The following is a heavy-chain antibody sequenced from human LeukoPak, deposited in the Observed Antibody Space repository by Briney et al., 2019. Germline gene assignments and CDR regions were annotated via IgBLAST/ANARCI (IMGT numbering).Heavy chain of an antibody. D-gene: IGHD1-26*01. CDR2: IIPIFGTA. CDR1: GGTFSSYA. CDR3: ARDLIVGATEGPWFDP. Sequence: SVKVSCKASGGTFSSYAISWVRQAPGQGLEWMGRIIPIFGTANYVQKFQGRVTITTDESTSTAYMELSSLRSEDTAVYYCARDLIVGATEGPWFDPWGQGTLVTVSS. V-gene: IGHV1-69*05. J-gene: IGHJ5*02.